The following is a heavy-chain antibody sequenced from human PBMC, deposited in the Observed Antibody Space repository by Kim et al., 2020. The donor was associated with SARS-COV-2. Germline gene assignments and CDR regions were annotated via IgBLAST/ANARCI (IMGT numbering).Heavy chain of an antibody. CDR2: FDPEDGET. CDR1: GYTLTELS. J-gene: IGHJ5*02. D-gene: IGHD3-10*01. V-gene: IGHV1-24*01. CDR3: ATTTPFITMVRGVIIRGPNWLDL. Sequence: ASVKVSCKVSGYTLTELSMHWVRQAPGKGLEWMGGFDPEDGETIYAQKFQGRVTMTEETSTDTAYMELSSLRSEDTAVYYCATTTPFITMVRGVIIRGPNWLDLWGQGTLGTVSS.